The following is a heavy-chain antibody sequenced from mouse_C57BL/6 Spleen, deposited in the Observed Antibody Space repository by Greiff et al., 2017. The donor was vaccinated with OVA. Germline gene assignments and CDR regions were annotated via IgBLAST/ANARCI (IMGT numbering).Heavy chain of an antibody. CDR2: IDPSDSDT. CDR1: GYTFTSSW. D-gene: IGHD1-1*01. Sequence: QVQLQQPGAELVRPGSSVKLSCKASGYTFTSSWMHWVKQRPIQGLEWIGNIDPSDSDTHYNQKFKDKATLTVDKSSSPAYMQLSSLPSEDSAVYYCAREGYGSSYGYWGQGTTLTVSS. J-gene: IGHJ2*01. V-gene: IGHV1-52*01. CDR3: AREGYGSSYGY.